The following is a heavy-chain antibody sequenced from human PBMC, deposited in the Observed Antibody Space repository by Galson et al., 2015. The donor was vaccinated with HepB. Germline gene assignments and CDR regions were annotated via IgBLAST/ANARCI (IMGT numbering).Heavy chain of an antibody. CDR1: GFTVSTNY. CDR2: IYSGGST. J-gene: IGHJ4*02. Sequence: SLRLSCAASGFTVSTNYMSWVRQAPGKGLEWVSVIYSGGSTDYADSVKGRFTISRDNSKNTLYLQMNSLRAEDTAVYYCAKRGTSAGTTGIHFDYWGQGTLVTVSS. D-gene: IGHD1-1*01. V-gene: IGHV3-53*01. CDR3: AKRGTSAGTTGIHFDY.